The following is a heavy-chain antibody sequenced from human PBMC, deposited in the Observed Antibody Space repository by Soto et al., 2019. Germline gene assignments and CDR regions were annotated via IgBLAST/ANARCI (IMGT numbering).Heavy chain of an antibody. CDR2: IVPTVDTS. CDR3: VRVVAIPGYPDN. CDR1: GATFSSYA. D-gene: IGHD5-12*01. J-gene: IGHJ4*02. Sequence: QVQLVQSGAEVRKPASSVKVPCKTSGATFSSYAITWVRQAPGQGLEWMGGIVPTVDTSTYAQKFQGRVTITADKFTNTVYMELSSLRSDDTAVYYCVRVVAIPGYPDNWGQGTLVTVSS. V-gene: IGHV1-69*14.